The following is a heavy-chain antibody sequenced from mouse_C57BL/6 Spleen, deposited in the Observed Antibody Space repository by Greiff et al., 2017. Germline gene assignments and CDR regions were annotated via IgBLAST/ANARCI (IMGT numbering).Heavy chain of an antibody. CDR2: TFYSGIT. V-gene: IGHV3-3*01. J-gene: IGHJ1*03. D-gene: IGHD1-1*01. CDR3: ARELLREGYFDV. CDR1: GFSINSDCY. Sequence: EVQLQESGPSLVRPSQTLSLTCTVTGFSINSDCYWIWIRQFPGNKLEYIGYTFYSGITYYNPSLESRTYITRDTSRNQFSLKLSSVTTEDTATYYCARELLREGYFDVWGTGTTVTVSS.